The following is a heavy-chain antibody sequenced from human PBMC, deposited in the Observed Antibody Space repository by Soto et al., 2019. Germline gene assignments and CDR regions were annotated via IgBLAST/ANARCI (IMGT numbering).Heavy chain of an antibody. D-gene: IGHD3-9*01. CDR1: GGSFSGYY. J-gene: IGHJ2*01. CDR3: ARESHDMLTGPPWVWYFDL. Sequence: QVQLQQWGAGPLRPLETLSLTCGVSGGSFSGYYWAWIRQSPGKGLEWIGEINDRGSINYNPSLKSRVSISVDTSQNHYSLNLRSVNAADTAVYYCARESHDMLTGPPWVWYFDLWGRGTLVTVSS. V-gene: IGHV4-34*01. CDR2: INDRGSI.